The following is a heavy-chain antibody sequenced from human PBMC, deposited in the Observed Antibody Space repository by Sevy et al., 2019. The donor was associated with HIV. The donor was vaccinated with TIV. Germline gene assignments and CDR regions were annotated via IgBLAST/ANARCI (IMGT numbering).Heavy chain of an antibody. J-gene: IGHJ4*02. CDR2: ISSNSNDI. Sequence: GGSLRLSCAASGFIFSNYNMKWVRQAPGKGLEWVSSISSNSNDIYYGDSGKGRFTISRDNAKNSLYLQMNSLGAEDTAVYYCARKMELLVPDYWGQGTLVTVSS. D-gene: IGHD2-21*02. V-gene: IGHV3-21*01. CDR1: GFIFSNYN. CDR3: ARKMELLVPDY.